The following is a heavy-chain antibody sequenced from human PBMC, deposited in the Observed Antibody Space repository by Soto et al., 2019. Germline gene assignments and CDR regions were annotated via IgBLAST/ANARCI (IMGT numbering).Heavy chain of an antibody. V-gene: IGHV1-2*04. D-gene: IGHD5-18*01. Sequence: QVHLVQSGAEVKKPGASVKVSCKASGYTFTGYYMHWVRQAPGQVLEWMGWINPNSGGTNYAQKFQGWVTMTRDTSISTAYMELSRLSSDDTAVYYCARARRIQLWSGIDYWGQGTLVTVSS. CDR1: GYTFTGYY. CDR3: ARARRIQLWSGIDY. CDR2: INPNSGGT. J-gene: IGHJ4*02.